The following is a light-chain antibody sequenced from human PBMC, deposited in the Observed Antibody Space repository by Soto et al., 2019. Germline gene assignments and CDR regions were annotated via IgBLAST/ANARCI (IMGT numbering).Light chain of an antibody. CDR3: QQYNNWPLA. CDR2: GAS. Sequence: ELVMTQSPATLSVSPGERATLSCRAGQSISSNLAWYQQQPGQAPRLLIYGASIRATGIPARFSGSGSGTEFTLTISSLQSEDFAVYYCQQYNNWPLAFGQGTKLEIK. CDR1: QSISSN. J-gene: IGKJ2*01. V-gene: IGKV3-15*01.